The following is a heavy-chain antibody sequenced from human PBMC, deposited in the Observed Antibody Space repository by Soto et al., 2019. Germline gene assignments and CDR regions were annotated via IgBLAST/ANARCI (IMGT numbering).Heavy chain of an antibody. CDR2: LYYSGST. CDR1: GGSISSSSYY. V-gene: IGHV4-39*01. CDR3: ARDYAAVGDSFDI. D-gene: IGHD4-17*01. J-gene: IGHJ3*02. Sequence: QLQLQESGPGLVKPSETLSLTCTVSGGSISSSSYYWGWIRQPPGKGLGWLGSLYYSGSTYYNPPLKSRATISVDTSKNQFSLKLSSVTAADTAGYYCARDYAAVGDSFDIWGQGPMVTVSS.